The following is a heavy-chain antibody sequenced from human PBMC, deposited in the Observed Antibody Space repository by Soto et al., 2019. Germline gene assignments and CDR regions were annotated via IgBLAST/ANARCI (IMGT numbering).Heavy chain of an antibody. D-gene: IGHD1-26*01. J-gene: IGHJ4*02. Sequence: SDSLSLTCAASGGCFTSNNWSTSVRQPPGQGLEWIGEIYRTGSTNYNPSLKSRVTISLDKSENQFSLKVTSLTAADTAVYYCASRDPGPSVGYCGQGTLVTVSS. V-gene: IGHV4-4*02. CDR3: ASRDPGPSVGY. CDR2: IYRTGST. CDR1: GGCFTSNNW.